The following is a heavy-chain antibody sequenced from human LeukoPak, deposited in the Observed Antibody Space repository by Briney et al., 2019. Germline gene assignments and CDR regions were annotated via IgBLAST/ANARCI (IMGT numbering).Heavy chain of an antibody. J-gene: IGHJ4*02. CDR3: ARDHYDGVGGFDY. CDR2: IKQDGSET. CDR1: GFTFSDYY. Sequence: GGSLRLSCAASGFTFSDYYMTWIRQAPGKGLEWVASIKQDGSETYYVDSVRGRFTISRDNAKNSLYLQMNSLRAEDTAVYYCARDHYDGVGGFDYWGQGTLVTVSS. D-gene: IGHD3-22*01. V-gene: IGHV3-7*01.